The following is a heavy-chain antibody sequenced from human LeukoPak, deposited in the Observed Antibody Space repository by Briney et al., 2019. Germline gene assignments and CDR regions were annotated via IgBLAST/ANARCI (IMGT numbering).Heavy chain of an antibody. Sequence: SVKVSCKASGGTFSSYAISRVRQAPGQGLERMGGIIPIFGTANYAQKFQGRVTITADESTSTAYMELSSLRSEDTAVYYCASPMTTVTTEVWDAFDIWGQGTMVTVSS. CDR3: ASPMTTVTTEVWDAFDI. CDR2: IIPIFGTA. V-gene: IGHV1-69*13. CDR1: GGTFSSYA. J-gene: IGHJ3*02. D-gene: IGHD4-17*01.